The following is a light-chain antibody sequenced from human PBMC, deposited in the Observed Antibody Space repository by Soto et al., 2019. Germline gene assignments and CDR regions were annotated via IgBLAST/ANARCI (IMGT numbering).Light chain of an antibody. CDR1: QGVANY. CDR3: QQYNNWPRT. CDR2: AAS. Sequence: DIQLTQSPSFLSASVGDRVTITCRASQGVANYFAWYQQKPGKAPNLLIYAASTLQGGVPSRFSGSGSGTEFTLTISSLQPEDFAVYYCQQYNNWPRTFGQGTKVDIK. J-gene: IGKJ1*01. V-gene: IGKV1-9*01.